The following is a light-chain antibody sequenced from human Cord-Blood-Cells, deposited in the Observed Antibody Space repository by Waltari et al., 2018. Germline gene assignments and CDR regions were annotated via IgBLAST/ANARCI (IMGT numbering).Light chain of an antibody. V-gene: IGLV2-18*02. J-gene: IGLJ1*01. CDR1: SSDVGSYNR. CDR3: SSYTSSSIYV. CDR2: EVN. Sequence: QSALTQPPSVSGSPGQSVTISCTGTSSDVGSYNRVSWYQQPPGTAPKLMIYEVNKRPSGVPDRFSGSKSGNTASLTISGLQAEDEADYYCSSYTSSSIYVFGTGTKVTVL.